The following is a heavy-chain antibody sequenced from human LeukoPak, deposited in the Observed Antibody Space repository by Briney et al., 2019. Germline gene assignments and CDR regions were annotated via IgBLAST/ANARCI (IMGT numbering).Heavy chain of an antibody. CDR2: IYPGDSDT. J-gene: IGHJ4*02. CDR3: ARVRTTGYSSGWYGLFDY. D-gene: IGHD6-19*01. V-gene: IGHV5-51*01. Sequence: GESLKISCKGSGYSFTSYWIGWVRQMPGKGLEWMGIIYPGDSDTRYSPSFQGQVTISADKSISTAYLQWSSLKASDTAMYYCARVRTTGYSSGWYGLFDYWGQGTLVTVSS. CDR1: GYSFTSYW.